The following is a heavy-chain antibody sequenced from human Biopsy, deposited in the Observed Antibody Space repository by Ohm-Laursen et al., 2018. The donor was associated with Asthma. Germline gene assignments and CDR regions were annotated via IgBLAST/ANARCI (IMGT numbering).Heavy chain of an antibody. J-gene: IGHJ6*02. D-gene: IGHD4-17*01. CDR3: TRTTTVTTTYAMDV. CDR1: EFSVSSSY. V-gene: IGHV3-53*01. Sequence: SLRLSCSASEFSVSSSYMSWVRQAPGKGLEWVSAIYNDGRAYYADSVKGRFTVSRDNSKNTLFLQMNSLRAEDTAVYYCTRTTTVTTTYAMDVWGRGTTVTVSS. CDR2: IYNDGRA.